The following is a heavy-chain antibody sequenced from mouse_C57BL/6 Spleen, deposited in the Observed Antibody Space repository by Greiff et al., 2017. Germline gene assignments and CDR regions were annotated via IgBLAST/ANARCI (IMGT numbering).Heavy chain of an antibody. Sequence: QVQLQQSGAELMKPGASVKLSCKATGYTFTGYWIEWVKQRPGHGLEWIGEILPGSGSTNYNEKFKGKATFTADTSSNTAYMQLSSLTTEDSALYYWARSRGAVYDYDEGYAMDYWGQGTSVTVSS. V-gene: IGHV1-9*01. CDR2: ILPGSGST. J-gene: IGHJ4*01. D-gene: IGHD2-4*01. CDR3: ARSRGAVYDYDEGYAMDY. CDR1: GYTFTGYW.